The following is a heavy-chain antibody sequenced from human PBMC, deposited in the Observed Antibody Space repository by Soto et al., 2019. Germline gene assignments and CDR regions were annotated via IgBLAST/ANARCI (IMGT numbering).Heavy chain of an antibody. J-gene: IGHJ6*02. CDR2: IIHSGST. CDR3: ARGGTLYYYYGMDV. Sequence: SETLSLTCAVYGGSFSGYYWSWIRQPPGKGLEWIGEIIHSGSTNYNPSLKSRVAISVDTPQNQSTLRLSSVTAAVSAVYYCARGGTLYYYYGMDVWGQGTTVTVSS. V-gene: IGHV4-34*01. CDR1: GGSFSGYY.